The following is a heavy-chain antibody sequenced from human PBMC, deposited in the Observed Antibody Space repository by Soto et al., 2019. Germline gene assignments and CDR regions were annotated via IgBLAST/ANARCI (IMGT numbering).Heavy chain of an antibody. Sequence: HGGSLRLSCAASGFTVSSNYMSWVRQAPGKGLEWVSVIYSGGSTYYADSVKGRFTISRDNSKNTLYLQMNSLRAEDTAVYYCATSRGYSGYDFRRSYYFDYWGQGTLVTVSS. V-gene: IGHV3-53*01. J-gene: IGHJ4*02. CDR2: IYSGGST. D-gene: IGHD5-12*01. CDR1: GFTVSSNY. CDR3: ATSRGYSGYDFRRSYYFDY.